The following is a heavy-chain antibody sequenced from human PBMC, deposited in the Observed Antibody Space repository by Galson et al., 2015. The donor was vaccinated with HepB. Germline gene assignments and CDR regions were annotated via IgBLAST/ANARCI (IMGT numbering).Heavy chain of an antibody. J-gene: IGHJ4*02. CDR2: IKEDGSQR. V-gene: IGHV3-7*01. Sequence: SLRLSCAASGFTFNSYWMTWVRQAPGKGLEWVANIKEDGSQRYYVDSVKGRFTISRDNAKNSLYLQMDSLRVEDTAVYYCARNVGGGDGCWGQGTLVTVSS. CDR1: GFTFNSYW. CDR3: ARNVGGGDGC. D-gene: IGHD5-24*01.